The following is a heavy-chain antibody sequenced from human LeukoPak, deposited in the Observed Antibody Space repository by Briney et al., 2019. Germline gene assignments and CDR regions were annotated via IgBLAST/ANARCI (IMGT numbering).Heavy chain of an antibody. Sequence: SETLSLTCTVSGGPISNYYWSWIRQPPGKGLEWIGYIYYSESTNYNPSLKSRVTISVDTSKNQFSLKLTSVTAADTAVYYCARALFRYDSSSRSLHWYFDLWGRGTLVTVSS. J-gene: IGHJ2*01. CDR2: IYYSEST. V-gene: IGHV4-59*01. CDR3: ARALFRYDSSSRSLHWYFDL. D-gene: IGHD3-22*01. CDR1: GGPISNYY.